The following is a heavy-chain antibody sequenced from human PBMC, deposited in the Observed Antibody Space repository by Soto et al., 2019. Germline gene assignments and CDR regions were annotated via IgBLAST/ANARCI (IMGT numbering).Heavy chain of an antibody. V-gene: IGHV3-30-3*01. CDR2: ISYDGSNK. Sequence: GGSLRLSCAASGFAFSSYAMHWVRQAPGKGLEWVAVISYDGSNKYYADSVKGRFTISRDNSKNTLYLQMNSLRAEDTAVYYCARDFRALLWFGEFSGFDYWGQGTLVTVSS. J-gene: IGHJ4*02. CDR1: GFAFSSYA. CDR3: ARDFRALLWFGEFSGFDY. D-gene: IGHD3-10*01.